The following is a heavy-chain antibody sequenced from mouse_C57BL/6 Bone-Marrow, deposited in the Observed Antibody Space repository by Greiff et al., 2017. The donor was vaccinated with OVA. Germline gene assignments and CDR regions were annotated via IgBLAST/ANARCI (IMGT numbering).Heavy chain of an antibody. CDR1: GYTFTSYG. V-gene: IGHV1-81*01. J-gene: IGHJ3*01. Sequence: QVQLQQSGAELARPGASVKLSCKASGYTFTSYGISWVKQSPGQGLEWIGEIYPRSGNTYYNDKFKGKATLTADKSSSTAYMELRSLTSEDSAVYFCARRVTVWFAYWGQGTLVTVSA. D-gene: IGHD2-1*01. CDR2: IYPRSGNT. CDR3: ARRVTVWFAY.